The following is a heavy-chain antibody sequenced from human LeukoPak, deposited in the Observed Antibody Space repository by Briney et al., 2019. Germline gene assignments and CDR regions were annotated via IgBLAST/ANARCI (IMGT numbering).Heavy chain of an antibody. V-gene: IGHV4-34*01. CDR2: INRSGST. J-gene: IGHJ4*02. CDR3: ARGGVKVPYYFDY. D-gene: IGHD2-21*01. CDR1: GGSFSGYY. Sequence: PSETLSLTCAVYGGSFSGYYWSWIRQPPGKGLEWIGEINRSGSTNYNPSLKSRVTISVDTSKNQFSLKLSSVTAADTAVYYCARGGVKVPYYFDYWGQGTLVTVSS.